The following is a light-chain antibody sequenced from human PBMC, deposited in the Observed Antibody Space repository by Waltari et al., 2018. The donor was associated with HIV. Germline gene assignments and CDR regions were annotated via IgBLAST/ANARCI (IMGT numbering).Light chain of an antibody. V-gene: IGKV2-28*01. CDR2: LGF. CDR3: MHGQQTPV. CDR1: QSLLHQTGQNY. J-gene: IGKJ1*01. Sequence: DIAMIQSPDSLAVSPGEPASISCRSSQSLLHQTGQNYLDWYIQRPGQVPELLIYLGFRRASGVPDRIAGSGSGTDFILKISRVGPEDVGVYYCMHGQQTPVFGQGTKVEVK.